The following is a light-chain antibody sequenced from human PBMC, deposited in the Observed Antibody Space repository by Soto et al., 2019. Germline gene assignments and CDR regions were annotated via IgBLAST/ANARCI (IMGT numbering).Light chain of an antibody. Sequence: EIVLTQSPGTLSLSPGERATLSCRASQSVSSTSFGWYQQKPGQAPRLLMYGASNRATGIPDRFSGSGSGTDFTLTISRLEPEDFAVYYCQQYGSSPITFGQGTRLEIK. CDR2: GAS. CDR1: QSVSSTS. J-gene: IGKJ5*01. V-gene: IGKV3-20*01. CDR3: QQYGSSPIT.